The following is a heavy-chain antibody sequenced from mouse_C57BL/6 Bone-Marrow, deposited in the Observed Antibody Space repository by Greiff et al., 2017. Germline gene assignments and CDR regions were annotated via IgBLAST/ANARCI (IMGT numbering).Heavy chain of an antibody. CDR2: ISDGGSYT. CDR3: ARDGYSPYYAMDY. D-gene: IGHD2-3*01. Sequence: DVKLVESGGGLVKPGGSLKLSCAASGFTFSSYAMSWVRQTPEKRLEWVATISDGGSYTYYPDNVKGRFTISRDNAENNLYLQMSHLKSEDTAMYYCARDGYSPYYAMDYWGQGTSVTVSS. CDR1: GFTFSSYA. J-gene: IGHJ4*01. V-gene: IGHV5-4*01.